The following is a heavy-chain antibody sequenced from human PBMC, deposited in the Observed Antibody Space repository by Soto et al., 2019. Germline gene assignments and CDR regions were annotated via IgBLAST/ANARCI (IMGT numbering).Heavy chain of an antibody. D-gene: IGHD3-9*01. J-gene: IGHJ5*01. CDR1: VAARISYY. CDR2: MHHTQGT. CDR3: ARVTFVGHFDGLDR. V-gene: IGHV4-59*01. Sequence: PSDTLSLSCSVSVAARISYYGTLILQPPVGGLEWIGYMHHTQGTNDNPSLSGRVHMSIDTSMNQFSLRLTSVTAADKAVYYCARVTFVGHFDGLDRWGEGTLLT.